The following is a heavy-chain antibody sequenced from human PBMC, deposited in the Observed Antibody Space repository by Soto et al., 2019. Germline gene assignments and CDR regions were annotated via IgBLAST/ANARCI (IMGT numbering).Heavy chain of an antibody. CDR2: IKTDGSST. V-gene: IGHV3-74*01. D-gene: IGHD3-22*01. Sequence: GGSLRLSCAASGFTFRNYWMHWVRQAPGKGLLWVSRIKTDGSSTTYADPVKGRFAISRDNAKNTLYLQMNSLRAEDTAVYYCARDQVDNRGYYFLDYWGHGTLVTVSS. CDR1: GFTFRNYW. J-gene: IGHJ4*01. CDR3: ARDQVDNRGYYFLDY.